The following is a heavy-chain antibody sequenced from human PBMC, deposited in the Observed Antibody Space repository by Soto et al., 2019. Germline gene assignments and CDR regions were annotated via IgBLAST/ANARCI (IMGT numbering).Heavy chain of an antibody. J-gene: IGHJ4*02. CDR3: ARGGKTSGWYWGFDY. CDR1: GGSITDYY. CDR2: IYYNGRP. D-gene: IGHD6-19*01. V-gene: IGHV4-59*01. Sequence: SETLSLTCTVSGGSITDYYWNWIRQPPGKGLEWIGYIYYNGRPDYNPSLKSRVTVSIDRSKNHFSLILNSVTAADTAMYFCARGGKTSGWYWGFDYWGQGALVTVSS.